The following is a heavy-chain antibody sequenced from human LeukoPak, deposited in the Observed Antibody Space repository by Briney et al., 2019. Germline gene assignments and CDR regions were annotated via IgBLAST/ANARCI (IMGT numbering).Heavy chain of an antibody. D-gene: IGHD3-22*01. J-gene: IGHJ1*01. V-gene: IGHV3-66*02. CDR3: ARGYDSSGYYSAEYFQH. CDR1: GFTVSSNH. Sequence: GSLRLSCAASGFTVSSNHMSWVRQAPGKGLEWVSVIYSGGSTHYADSVKGRFTISRDNSKNTLYLQMNSLRAEDTAVYYCARGYDSSGYYSAEYFQHWGQGTLVTVSS. CDR2: IYSGGST.